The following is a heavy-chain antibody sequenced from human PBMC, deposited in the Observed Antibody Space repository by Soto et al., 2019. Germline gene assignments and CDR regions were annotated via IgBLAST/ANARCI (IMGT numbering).Heavy chain of an antibody. CDR3: ARGDGDPVDY. V-gene: IGHV3-66*01. J-gene: IGHJ4*02. Sequence: EVQLVESGGGLVQPGGSLRLSCAASGFTVSTNYMNWVRQAPGKGLEWVSVIYSGGSAYYADSVKGRFTISRDNFKNTVFLQMSSLRAEDTAVYFCARGDGDPVDYLGQGTLVTVSS. CDR2: IYSGGSA. D-gene: IGHD4-17*01. CDR1: GFTVSTNY.